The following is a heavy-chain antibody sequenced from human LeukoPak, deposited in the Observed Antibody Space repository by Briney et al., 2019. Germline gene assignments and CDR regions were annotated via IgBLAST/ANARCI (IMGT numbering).Heavy chain of an antibody. D-gene: IGHD4-17*01. CDR2: ISYDGSNK. V-gene: IGHV3-30*18. CDR3: AKMRTPTAHSGDAFDI. J-gene: IGHJ3*02. Sequence: GGSLRLSCAASGFTFSSYGIHWARQAPGKGLEWVAVISYDGSNKYYVDSVKGRFTISRDNSKNTLNLQMNSLRAEDTAVYYCAKMRTPTAHSGDAFDIWGQGTMVTVSS. CDR1: GFTFSSYG.